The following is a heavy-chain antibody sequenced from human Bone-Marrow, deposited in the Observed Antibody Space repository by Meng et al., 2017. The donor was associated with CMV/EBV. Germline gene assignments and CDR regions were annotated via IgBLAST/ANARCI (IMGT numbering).Heavy chain of an antibody. Sequence: GYDWGWIRQTPGKGLEWIGEINHSGSTNYNPSLKSRVTISVDTSKNQFSLKLSSVTAADTAVYYCARTRHYDYVWGSYRPTMNWFDPWGQGTLVTVSS. CDR2: INHSGST. D-gene: IGHD3-16*02. CDR3: ARTRHYDYVWGSYRPTMNWFDP. V-gene: IGHV4-34*01. J-gene: IGHJ5*02. CDR1: GYD.